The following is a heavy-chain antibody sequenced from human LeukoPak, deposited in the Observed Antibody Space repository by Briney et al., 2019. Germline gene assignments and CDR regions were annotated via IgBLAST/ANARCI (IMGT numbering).Heavy chain of an antibody. D-gene: IGHD6-13*01. CDR3: ARHLSQLAAVGLYYYYYMDV. CDR2: IYYSGST. V-gene: IGHV4-39*01. J-gene: IGHJ6*03. CDR1: GGSISSSSYY. Sequence: SETLSLTCTVSGGSISSSSYYWGWIRQPPGKGLEWIGNIYYSGSTYYNPSLESRVTISVDTSKNQFSLKLSSVTAADTAVYYCARHLSQLAAVGLYYYYYMDVWGKGTTVTVSS.